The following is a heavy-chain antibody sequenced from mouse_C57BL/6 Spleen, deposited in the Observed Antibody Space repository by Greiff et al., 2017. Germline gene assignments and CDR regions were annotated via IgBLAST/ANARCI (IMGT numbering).Heavy chain of an antibody. CDR3: ASPFYGPFAY. CDR2: IYPGDGDT. Sequence: VQLQQSGPELVKPGASVKISCKASGYAFSSSWMNWVKQRPGKGLEWIGRIYPGDGDTNHNGKFKGKATLTADKSSSTAYMQLSSLTSEDSAVYFCASPFYGPFAYWGQGTLVTVAA. D-gene: IGHD1-1*01. J-gene: IGHJ3*01. V-gene: IGHV1-82*01. CDR1: GYAFSSSW.